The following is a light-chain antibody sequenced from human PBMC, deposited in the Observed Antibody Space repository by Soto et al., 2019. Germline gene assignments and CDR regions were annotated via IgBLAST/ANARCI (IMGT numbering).Light chain of an antibody. CDR2: GAS. Sequence: EIVLTQSPDTLSLSPGERATLSCRASQSVSSNYLAWYQQKPGQAPRLLIYGASSRATGIPDRFSGSGSGTDFTLTISRLEPEDLAVDYCQQYGSSQSFGPGAKVYIK. CDR3: QQYGSSQS. V-gene: IGKV3-20*01. J-gene: IGKJ3*01. CDR1: QSVSSNY.